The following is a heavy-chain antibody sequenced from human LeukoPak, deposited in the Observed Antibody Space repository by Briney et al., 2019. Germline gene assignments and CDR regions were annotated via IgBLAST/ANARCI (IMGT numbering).Heavy chain of an antibody. CDR1: GESFSDYY. J-gene: IGHJ6*02. D-gene: IGHD5-18*01. CDR3: ARGFSGGDWDTVWYYYYGMDV. CDR2: INHSGST. Sequence: PSETLSLTCAVYGESFSDYYWTWVRQPPGKGLAWIGEINHSGSTNYNPSLKSRVTISVDTSKNQFSLKLSSVTAADTAVYYCARGFSGGDWDTVWYYYYGMDVWGQGTTVTVSS. V-gene: IGHV4-34*01.